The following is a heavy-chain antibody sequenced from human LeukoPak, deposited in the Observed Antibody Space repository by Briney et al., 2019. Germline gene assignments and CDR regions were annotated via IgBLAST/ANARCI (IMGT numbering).Heavy chain of an antibody. Sequence: GGSLTLSCTASGFPFSSYEKNWVRHAPGKGLEGVSHISTTDITIFYADSVKGRFPISRDRPKNTLFFHLHRVRPAATAVYCCARGSSSAAWGQGTLVTVSS. J-gene: IGHJ4*02. CDR2: ISTTDITI. CDR3: ARGSSSAA. D-gene: IGHD6-6*01. CDR1: GFPFSSYE. V-gene: IGHV3-48*03.